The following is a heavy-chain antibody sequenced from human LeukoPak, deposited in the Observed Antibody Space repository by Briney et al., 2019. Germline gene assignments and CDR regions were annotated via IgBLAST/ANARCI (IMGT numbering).Heavy chain of an antibody. CDR3: ASGRLYCLF. CDR1: GFTFSSFA. V-gene: IGHV3-23*01. CDR2: ISASGGST. D-gene: IGHD2-8*02. J-gene: IGHJ4*02. Sequence: GGSLRLSCAASGFTFSSFATSWVRQAPGKGLEWVSGISASGGSTYYADSVKGRFTISRDNSKNIVHLQMNSLRAEDTAVYYCASGRLYCLFWGQGTLVTVSS.